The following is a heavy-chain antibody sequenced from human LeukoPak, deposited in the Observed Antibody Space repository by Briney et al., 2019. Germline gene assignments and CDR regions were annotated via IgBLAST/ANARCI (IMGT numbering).Heavy chain of an antibody. Sequence: PGGSLRLSCAASGFTFDDYAMHWVRQAPGKGLEWVSGISWNSGSIGYADSVKGRFTISRDNAKNSLYLQMNSLRAEDTALYYCAKVTSRYSSSYAWYYFDYWGQGTLVTVSS. J-gene: IGHJ4*02. CDR3: AKVTSRYSSSYAWYYFDY. CDR2: ISWNSGSI. CDR1: GFTFDDYA. V-gene: IGHV3-9*01. D-gene: IGHD6-13*01.